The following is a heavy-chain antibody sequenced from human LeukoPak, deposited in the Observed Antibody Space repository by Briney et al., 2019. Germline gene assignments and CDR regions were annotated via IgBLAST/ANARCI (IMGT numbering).Heavy chain of an antibody. Sequence: SGPTLVKPTQTLTLTCTFSGFSLSTSGVGVGWIRQPPGKALEWLALIYWDDDKRYSPSLKSRLTITKDTSKNQVVLTMTNMDPVDTATYYCAHFQPEWVAEYFQHWGQGTLVTVSS. D-gene: IGHD1-26*01. V-gene: IGHV2-5*02. CDR1: GFSLSTSGVG. J-gene: IGHJ1*01. CDR2: IYWDDDK. CDR3: AHFQPEWVAEYFQH.